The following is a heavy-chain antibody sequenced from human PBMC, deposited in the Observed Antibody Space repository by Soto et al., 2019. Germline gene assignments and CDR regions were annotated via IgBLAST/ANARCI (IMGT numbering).Heavy chain of an antibody. CDR2: ISHSGTT. CDR3: ATENVPPPANY. V-gene: IGHV4-4*02. J-gene: IGHJ4*02. Sequence: QVQLQESGPGLVEPSGTLSLTCAVSLVSISSGDWWSWVRQRPGRGLEYIGEISHSGTTNYNPSLESRLTITVDASKNLFSLKLTPVTAADTAVYLCATENVPPPANYWGPGNLVIVSS. D-gene: IGHD2-2*01. CDR1: LVSISSGDW.